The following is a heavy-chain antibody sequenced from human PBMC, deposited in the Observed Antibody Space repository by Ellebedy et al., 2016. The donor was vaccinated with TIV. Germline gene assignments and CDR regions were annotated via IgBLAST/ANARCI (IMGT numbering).Heavy chain of an antibody. V-gene: IGHV4-4*07. CDR3: ARVRFSPGWFDL. J-gene: IGHJ5*02. Sequence: SETLSLTCTVSGGSINNYYWNWIRQPAGKGLEWIGRLYTGGIATYNPSLKSRVTISVDTSKNQVSLKVNSVTAADTAVYCCARVRFSPGWFDLWGQGTLVTVSS. CDR2: LYTGGIA. CDR1: GGSINNYY.